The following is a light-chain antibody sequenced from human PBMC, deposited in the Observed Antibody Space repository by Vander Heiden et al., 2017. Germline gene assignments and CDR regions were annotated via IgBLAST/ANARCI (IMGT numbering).Light chain of an antibody. CDR1: SSTIGAGQD. CDR2: GNG. V-gene: IGLV1-40*01. J-gene: IGLJ1*01. Sequence: QSALTQPPSVSGAPRPRVTISCTGSSSTIGAGQDVHWYPQLPGPAPKPLIYGNGKRPPGVPDRFSGSKSGTSDSLAITGLQAEDEDEYDCQSYDSSLSGSDVFGTGTKVTVL. CDR3: QSYDSSLSGSDV.